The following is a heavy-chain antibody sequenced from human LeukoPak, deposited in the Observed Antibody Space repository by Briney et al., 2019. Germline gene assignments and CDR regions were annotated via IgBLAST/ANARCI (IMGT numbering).Heavy chain of an antibody. CDR1: GYIFTDYY. V-gene: IGHV1-2*02. CDR2: INPSSGGT. J-gene: IGHJ4*02. CDR3: ARGPHWDPHFDY. Sequence: ASVKVSCKASGYIFTDYYMHWVRQAPGQGLEWMGWINPSSGGTKYARKFQGRVTMTRDTSISTAYMELSGLRSDDTAVYYCARGPHWDPHFDYWGQGTLVTVSS. D-gene: IGHD7-27*01.